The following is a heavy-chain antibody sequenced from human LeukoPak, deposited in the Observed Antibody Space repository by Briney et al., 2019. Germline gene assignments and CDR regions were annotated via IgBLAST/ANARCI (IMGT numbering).Heavy chain of an antibody. V-gene: IGHV3-23*01. D-gene: IGHD6-19*01. Sequence: GGSLRLSCAASGFTFSSYAMGWVRQAPGKGLEWVSAISGSGGSTYYADSVKGRFTISRDNSKNTLYLQMNSLRAEDTAVCYCAKTTKQWLVDYWGQGTLVTVSS. CDR3: AKTTKQWLVDY. CDR1: GFTFSSYA. J-gene: IGHJ4*02. CDR2: ISGSGGST.